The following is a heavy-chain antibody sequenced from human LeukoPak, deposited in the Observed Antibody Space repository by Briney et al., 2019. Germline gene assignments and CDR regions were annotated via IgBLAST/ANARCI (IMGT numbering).Heavy chain of an antibody. Sequence: GGSLRLSCAASGFTFSDYYMSWSRQAPGKGLEWLSYISPSTTHTSYADSVKGRFTISRDNAKNLLFLQMNSPRAEDMAVYYCARGGHGAADQWGQGTLVTVSS. CDR3: ARGGHGAADQ. CDR2: ISPSTTHT. CDR1: GFTFSDYY. D-gene: IGHD1-26*01. J-gene: IGHJ5*02. V-gene: IGHV3-11*05.